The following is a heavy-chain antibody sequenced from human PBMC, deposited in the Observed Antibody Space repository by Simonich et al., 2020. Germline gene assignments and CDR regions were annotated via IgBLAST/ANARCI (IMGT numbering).Heavy chain of an antibody. CDR3: AKDSSLVGATDWFDP. J-gene: IGHJ5*02. D-gene: IGHD1-26*01. CDR1: GFTFSSYA. CDR2: ISGSVGST. Sequence: EVQLLESGGGLVQPGGSLRLSCAASGFTFSSYAMSWVRQATGMGLEWVSAISGSVGSTYYADSVKGRFTISRDNSKNTLYLQMNSPRAEDTAVYYCAKDSSLVGATDWFDPWGQGTLVTVSS. V-gene: IGHV3-23*01.